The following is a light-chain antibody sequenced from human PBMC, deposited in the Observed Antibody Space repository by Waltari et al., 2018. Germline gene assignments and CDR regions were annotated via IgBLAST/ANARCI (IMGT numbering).Light chain of an antibody. CDR1: QSVRSN. CDR3: QQYNNWPPFMYT. J-gene: IGKJ2*01. CDR2: GAS. V-gene: IGKV3-15*01. Sequence: EIVMTQSPATLSVSPGERATLPCRASQSVRSNLAWYQQKPGQAPRLLIYGASTRATGIPARFSGSGSGTEFTLTISSLQSEDFAVYYCQQYNNWPPFMYTFGQGTKLEIK.